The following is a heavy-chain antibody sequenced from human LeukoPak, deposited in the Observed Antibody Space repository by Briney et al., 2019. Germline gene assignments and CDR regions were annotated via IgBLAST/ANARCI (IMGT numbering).Heavy chain of an antibody. D-gene: IGHD3-10*01. CDR3: AREHYYGSGGDNWFDP. Sequence: SETLSLTCAVYGGSFSGYYWSWIRQPPGKGLEWIGEINHSGSTNYNPSLKSRVTISVDTSKNQFSLKLSSVTAADTAVYYCAREHYYGSGGDNWFDPWGQGTLVTVSS. J-gene: IGHJ5*02. V-gene: IGHV4-34*01. CDR1: GGSFSGYY. CDR2: INHSGST.